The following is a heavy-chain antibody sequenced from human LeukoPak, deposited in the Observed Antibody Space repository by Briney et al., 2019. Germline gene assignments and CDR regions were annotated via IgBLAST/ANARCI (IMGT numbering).Heavy chain of an antibody. CDR3: AKGIVVVTWNAFDI. CDR1: GFTFSSYW. J-gene: IGHJ3*02. D-gene: IGHD3-22*01. Sequence: PGGSLRLSCAASGFTFSSYWMHWVRQAPGKGLVWVSRINSDGSSTTYADSVKGRFTISRDNVKNTLYLQMNSLRAEDTAVYYCAKGIVVVTWNAFDIWGQGTMVTVSS. CDR2: INSDGSST. V-gene: IGHV3-74*01.